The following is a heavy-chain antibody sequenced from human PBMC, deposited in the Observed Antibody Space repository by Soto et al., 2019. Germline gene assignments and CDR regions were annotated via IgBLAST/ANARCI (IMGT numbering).Heavy chain of an antibody. CDR2: INAGNGNT. D-gene: IGHD3-10*01. CDR1: GYTFTSYA. CDR3: AREFVDYYYYGMDV. Sequence: QVQLVQSGAEVKKPGASVKVSCKASGYTFTSYAMHWVRQAPGQRLEWMGWINAGNGNTKYSQKFQGRVTITRDTAASTAYMELSSLRSEDTAVYYCAREFVDYYYYGMDVWGQVTTVTVSS. J-gene: IGHJ6*02. V-gene: IGHV1-3*01.